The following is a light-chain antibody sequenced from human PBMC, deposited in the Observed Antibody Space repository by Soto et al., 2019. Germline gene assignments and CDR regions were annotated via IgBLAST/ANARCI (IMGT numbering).Light chain of an antibody. CDR3: QQYNSYRRT. V-gene: IGKV1-8*01. J-gene: IGKJ1*01. Sequence: AIRMTQSPSSFSASTGDRVTITCRASQGISSYLAWYQQKPGKAPKLLIYAASTLQSGVPSRFSGSGSGTDFTLTISCLQSEDFATYYCQQYNSYRRTFGQGTKVDIK. CDR1: QGISSY. CDR2: AAS.